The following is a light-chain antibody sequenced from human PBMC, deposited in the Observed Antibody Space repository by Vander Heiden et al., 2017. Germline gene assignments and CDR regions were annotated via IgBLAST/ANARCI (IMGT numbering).Light chain of an antibody. CDR1: QGISTY. CDR2: AVS. CDR3: QKHNSAPHT. V-gene: IGKV1-27*01. Sequence: DVQMSQPTSSLSASVLHRVTITCRASQGISTYLAWYQQKPGKVPELLIYAVSTLQSGVPSRFSGSGSGTDFTLTISSLQPEDVATYYCQKHNSAPHTFGEGTKVEIK. J-gene: IGKJ1*01.